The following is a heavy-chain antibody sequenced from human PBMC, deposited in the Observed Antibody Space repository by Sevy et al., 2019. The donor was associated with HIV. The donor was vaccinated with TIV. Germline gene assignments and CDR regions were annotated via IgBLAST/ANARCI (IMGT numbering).Heavy chain of an antibody. CDR3: TTVLGWEGTSDY. V-gene: IGHV3-15*07. D-gene: IGHD1-26*01. CDR1: GFSFINAW. Sequence: GGSLRLSCAASGFSFINAWMNWVRQAPGKGLEWVGRIRSKADGGTADYAAPVKGRFIISRDDSENTLYLQMNSLRTEDTAIYYCTTVLGWEGTSDYWGQGTLVTVSP. CDR2: IRSKADGGTA. J-gene: IGHJ4*02.